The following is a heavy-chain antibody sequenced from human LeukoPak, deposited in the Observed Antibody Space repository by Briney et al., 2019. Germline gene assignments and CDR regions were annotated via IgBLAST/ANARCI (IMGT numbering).Heavy chain of an antibody. J-gene: IGHJ5*02. Sequence: GGSLRLSCAASGFTFTTYWLGWVRQPPGKGLEWVANIKQDGTEKYYVDSVKGRFTISRDNAKNSLYLQMNSLRAEDTAVYYCARFRFGYYDNSAPPWGQGTLVTVSS. CDR3: ARFRFGYYDNSAPP. D-gene: IGHD3-22*01. V-gene: IGHV3-7*01. CDR1: GFTFTTYW. CDR2: IKQDGTEK.